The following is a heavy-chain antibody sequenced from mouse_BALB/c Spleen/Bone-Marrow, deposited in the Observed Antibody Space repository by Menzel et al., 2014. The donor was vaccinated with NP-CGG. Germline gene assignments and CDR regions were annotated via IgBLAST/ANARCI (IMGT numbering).Heavy chain of an antibody. CDR3: TRYGNYYFDY. CDR2: INPSNGGT. V-gene: IGHV1S81*02. D-gene: IGHD2-1*01. CDR1: GYTFTSYY. J-gene: IGHJ2*01. Sequence: QVQLKESGAELVKPGASVKLSCKASGYTFTSYYVYWVKQRPGQGLEWIGEINPSNGGTNFNEKFKSKATLTVDKSSSTAYMQLSSLTSEDSAVYYCTRYGNYYFDYWGQGTTLTVSS.